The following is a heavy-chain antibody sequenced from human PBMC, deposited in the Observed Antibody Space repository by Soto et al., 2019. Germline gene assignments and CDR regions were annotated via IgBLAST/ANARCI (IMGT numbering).Heavy chain of an antibody. CDR2: ISPYNGNT. CDR3: ARDITSSGWTGVDY. CDR1: GYTFTNYG. Sequence: GASVKVSCKASGYTFTNYGITWVRQAPGQGLEWMGWISPYNGNTNYAQKVRGRVTMTTDTSTSTASMDLRSLRSDDTAVYYCARDITSSGWTGVDYWGQGTLVTVSS. D-gene: IGHD6-19*01. V-gene: IGHV1-18*01. J-gene: IGHJ4*02.